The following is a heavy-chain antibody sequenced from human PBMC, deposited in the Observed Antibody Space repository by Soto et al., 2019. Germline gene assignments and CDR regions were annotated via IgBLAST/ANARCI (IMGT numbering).Heavy chain of an antibody. CDR3: AREREGEEPTVVIFSS. D-gene: IGHD4-17*01. J-gene: IGHJ5*02. V-gene: IGHV3-30-3*01. CDR2: ISYDGSNK. CDR1: GFTFSSYA. Sequence: QVQLVESGGGVVQPGRSLRLSCAASGFTFSSYAMHWVRQAPGKGLEWVAVISYDGSNKYYADSVKGRFTISRDNSKNALYLQMTALRAENTAVYSCAREREGEEPTVVIFSSWGQVTLVTVSS.